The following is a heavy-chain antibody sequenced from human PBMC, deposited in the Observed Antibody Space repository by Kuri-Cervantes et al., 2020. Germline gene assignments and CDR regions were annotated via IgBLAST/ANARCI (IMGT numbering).Heavy chain of an antibody. CDR3: ARDHSGGWFDP. J-gene: IGHJ5*02. D-gene: IGHD1-26*01. CDR1: GYTFIAYY. V-gene: IGHV1-2*02. Sequence: ASVKVSSKASGYTFIAYYLNWVRQAPGQGLEWMGWINPNSGGTNYAPKFQGRVTMTRDTSINTVYMELTNLRSDDTAIYYCARDHSGGWFDPWGQGVLVTVSS. CDR2: INPNSGGT.